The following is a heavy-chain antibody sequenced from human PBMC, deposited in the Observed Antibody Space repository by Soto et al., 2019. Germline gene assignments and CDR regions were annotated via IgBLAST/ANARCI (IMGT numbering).Heavy chain of an antibody. D-gene: IGHD6-19*01. Sequence: EVQLEESGGTLVQPGGSLRLSCAASGLTFSNYWMSWVRQAPGKGLEWVANIKQDGREKYYVDSVRGRFTISRDNAKNSLYLQMSSLRAEDTAVYYCMKVVGLAGQDWGQGTLVTVSS. CDR1: GLTFSNYW. CDR2: IKQDGREK. J-gene: IGHJ4*02. CDR3: MKVVGLAGQD. V-gene: IGHV3-7*01.